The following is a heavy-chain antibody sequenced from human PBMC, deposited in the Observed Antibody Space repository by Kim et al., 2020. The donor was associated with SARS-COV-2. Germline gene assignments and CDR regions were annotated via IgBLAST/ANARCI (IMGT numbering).Heavy chain of an antibody. D-gene: IGHD4-17*01. CDR3: AKDLYNPSPTGGNYGHHYYYYYGMDV. CDR1: GFTFSSYA. V-gene: IGHV3-23*01. J-gene: IGHJ6*02. Sequence: GGSLRLSCAASGFTFSSYAMSWVRQAPGKGLEWVSAISGSGGSTYYADSVKGRFTISRDNSKNTLYLQMNSLRAEDTAVYYCAKDLYNPSPTGGNYGHHYYYYYGMDVWGQGTTVTVSS. CDR2: ISGSGGST.